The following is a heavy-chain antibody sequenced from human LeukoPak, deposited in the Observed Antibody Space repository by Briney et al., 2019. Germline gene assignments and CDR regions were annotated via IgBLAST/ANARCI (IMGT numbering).Heavy chain of an antibody. J-gene: IGHJ6*02. Sequence: SETLSLTCAVYGGSFSGYYWSWVRQPPGKGLERVGEINHGGSTNYNPSLKSRVTISVDTSKNHFSLKLSSVAAADTAVYYCARGAAAAGTCYGMDVWGQGTTVTVS. D-gene: IGHD6-13*01. CDR3: ARGAAAAGTCYGMDV. CDR1: GGSFSGYY. V-gene: IGHV4-34*01. CDR2: INHGGST.